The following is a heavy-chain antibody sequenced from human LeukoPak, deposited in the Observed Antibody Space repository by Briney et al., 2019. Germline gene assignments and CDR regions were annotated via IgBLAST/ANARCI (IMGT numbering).Heavy chain of an antibody. CDR2: IYYSGST. D-gene: IGHD3-22*01. V-gene: IGHV4-39*01. CDR3: ARRWRYSSGYPDY. J-gene: IGHJ4*02. CDR1: GGSISSSSYY. Sequence: PSETLSLTCTVSGGSISSSSYYWGWIRQPPGKGLEWIGSIYYSGSTYYNPSLKSRVTISVDTSKNQFSLKLNSVTAADTAVYYCARRWRYSSGYPDYWGQGTLVTVSS.